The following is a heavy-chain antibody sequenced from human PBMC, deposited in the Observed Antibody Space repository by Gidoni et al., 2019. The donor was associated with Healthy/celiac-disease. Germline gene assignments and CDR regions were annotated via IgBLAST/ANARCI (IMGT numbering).Heavy chain of an antibody. CDR1: GGSFSGYY. V-gene: IGHV4-34*01. CDR2: NNHSGST. CDR3: ARVMITFGGVIVFDY. D-gene: IGHD3-16*02. J-gene: IGHJ4*02. Sequence: QGQLQQWGAGLLKPSETLSLTCAVYGGSFSGYYWSWIRQPPGKGLEWIGENNHSGSTNYNPDIKSRVTISVDTSKKQYSLKVNFGTAADTAVYYCARVMITFGGVIVFDYWGQGTLVTVSS.